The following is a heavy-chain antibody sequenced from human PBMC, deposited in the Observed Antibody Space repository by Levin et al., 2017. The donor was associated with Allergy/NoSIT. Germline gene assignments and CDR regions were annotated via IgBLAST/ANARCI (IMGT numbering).Heavy chain of an antibody. Sequence: SETLSLTCTVSGGSISSGGYYWSWIRQHPGKGLEWIGYIYYSGSTYYNPSLKSRVTISVDTSKNQFSLKLSSVTAADTAVYYCAREVYGDPEAFDYWGQGTLVTVSS. CDR1: GGSISSGGYY. J-gene: IGHJ4*02. CDR2: IYYSGST. D-gene: IGHD4-17*01. V-gene: IGHV4-31*03. CDR3: AREVYGDPEAFDY.